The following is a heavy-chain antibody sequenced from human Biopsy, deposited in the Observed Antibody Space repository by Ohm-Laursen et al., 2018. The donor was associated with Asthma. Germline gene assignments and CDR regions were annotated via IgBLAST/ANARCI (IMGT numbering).Heavy chain of an antibody. CDR2: IKEDGSEK. CDR1: GFTFSTSW. D-gene: IGHD2-21*02. Sequence: SLRLSCAASGFTFSTSWVTWVRQAPGKGLEWVANIKEDGSEKNYVDSVKGRFTISRDNGKNSLYLQMNSLRAEDTAVYYCARGVDRVTGLLDHFDSWGQGTLVTVSS. J-gene: IGHJ4*02. V-gene: IGHV3-7*05. CDR3: ARGVDRVTGLLDHFDS.